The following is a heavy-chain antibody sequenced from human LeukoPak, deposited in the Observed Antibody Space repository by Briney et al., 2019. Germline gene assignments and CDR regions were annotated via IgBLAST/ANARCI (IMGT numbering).Heavy chain of an antibody. CDR3: ARGVGLHTFDY. D-gene: IGHD5-24*01. V-gene: IGHV3-21*01. CDR1: GFTFSSYS. J-gene: IGHJ4*02. Sequence: GGSLRLSCAASGFTFSSYSMNWVRQAPGKGLEWVSSISSSSSYIYYADSVKGRFTISRDNAKNSLYLQMHSLRAEDTAVYYFARGVGLHTFDYWGQGTLVTVSS. CDR2: ISSSSSYI.